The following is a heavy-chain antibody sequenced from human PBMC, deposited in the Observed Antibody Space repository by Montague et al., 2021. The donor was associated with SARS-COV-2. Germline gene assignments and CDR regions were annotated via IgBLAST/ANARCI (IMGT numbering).Heavy chain of an antibody. CDR1: GFPFSSFA. CDR3: ATRAQSRVWYERHGPFDY. J-gene: IGHJ4*02. V-gene: IGHV3-48*03. CDR2: ISRSGSP. Sequence: SLRLSCAASGFPFSSFAMIWVRQAPGKGLEWLSYISRSGSPDYADSVKGRFTVSRDNAKNSLYLQMDSLRDEDTAVYYCATRAQSRVWYERHGPFDYWGQGTLVTVSS. D-gene: IGHD6-13*01.